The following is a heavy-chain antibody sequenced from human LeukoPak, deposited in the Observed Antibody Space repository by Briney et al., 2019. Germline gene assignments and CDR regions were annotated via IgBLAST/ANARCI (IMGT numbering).Heavy chain of an antibody. V-gene: IGHV3-7*01. J-gene: IGHJ4*02. CDR3: ASYTRSWSGDFFDY. CDR2: IKQDGSEK. CDR1: GFTFSSYW. D-gene: IGHD3-3*01. Sequence: GGSLRLSCAASGFTFSSYWMSWVRQAPGKGLEWVANIKQDGSEKYYVDSVKGRFIISRDNAKNALYLQMNSLRAEDTAVYYCASYTRSWSGDFFDYWGQRTLVTVSS.